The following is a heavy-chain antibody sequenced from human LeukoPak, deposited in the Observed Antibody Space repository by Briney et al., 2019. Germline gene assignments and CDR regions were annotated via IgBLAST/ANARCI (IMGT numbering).Heavy chain of an antibody. CDR2: IWYDGSNK. V-gene: IGHV3-33*01. CDR1: GFTFSSYG. CDR3: ARDPARLSTVVTPDY. J-gene: IGHJ4*02. Sequence: PGRSLRLSCAASGFTFSSYGMHWVRQAPGKGLEWVAVIWYDGSNKYYADSVKGRFTISRDNSKSTLYLQMNSLRAEDTAVYYCARDPARLSTVVTPDYWGQETLVTVSS. D-gene: IGHD4-23*01.